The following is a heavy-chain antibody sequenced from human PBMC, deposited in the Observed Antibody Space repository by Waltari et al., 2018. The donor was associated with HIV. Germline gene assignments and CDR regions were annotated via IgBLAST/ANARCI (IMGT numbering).Heavy chain of an antibody. V-gene: IGHV3-74*01. J-gene: IGHJ4*02. CDR2: MNHDGTDT. CDR3: TTVFDF. D-gene: IGHD1-26*01. CDR1: GFTLSSNW. Sequence: EVQLVESGGGLVQPGGSLRLSCVVSGFTLSSNWMHWVRQAPGKGLVWVSRMNHDGTDTSYADSVKGRFTISRDNAKNTVYLQMNSLRAEDTAIYYCTTVFDFWGQGTPVTVSS.